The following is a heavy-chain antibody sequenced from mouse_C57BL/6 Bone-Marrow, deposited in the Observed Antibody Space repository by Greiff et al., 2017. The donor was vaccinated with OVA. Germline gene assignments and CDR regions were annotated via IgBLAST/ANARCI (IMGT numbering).Heavy chain of an antibody. D-gene: IGHD4-1*01. CDR1: GYTFTSYW. V-gene: IGHV1-59*01. J-gene: IGHJ2*01. CDR2: IDPSDSYT. CDR3: ARSSGTWYFDY. Sequence: QVQLQQPGAELVRPGTSVKLSCKASGYTFTSYWMHWVKQRPGQGLEWIGVIDPSDSYTNYNQKFKGKATLTVDTSSSTAYMQLSSLTSEDAAVCYCARSSGTWYFDYWGQGTTLTVSS.